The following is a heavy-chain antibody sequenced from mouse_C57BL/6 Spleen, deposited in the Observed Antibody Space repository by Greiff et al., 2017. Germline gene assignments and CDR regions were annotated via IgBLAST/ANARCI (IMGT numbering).Heavy chain of an antibody. CDR3: AREGFRGYFDV. CDR1: GYSITSGYY. V-gene: IGHV3-6*01. D-gene: IGHD3-3*01. J-gene: IGHJ1*03. Sequence: VQLKESGPGLVKPSQSLSLSCSVTGYSITSGYYWNWIRQLPGNKLEWMGYISYDGSNNYNPSLKNRISITRDTSKNQFFLKLNSVTTEDTATYYCAREGFRGYFDVWGTGTTVTVSS. CDR2: ISYDGSN.